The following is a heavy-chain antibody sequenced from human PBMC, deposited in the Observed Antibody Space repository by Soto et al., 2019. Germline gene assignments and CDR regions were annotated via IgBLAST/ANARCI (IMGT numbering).Heavy chain of an antibody. Sequence: PVGSLRLSCEASGFTFSDYVMNWVRQGPGKGLEWVSTIGGAGDTYYADSVEGRFTISRDTSRNTLFLQMNSLRAEDTALYFCAKDGTTGGQHYYAMDVWGQGTTVTVSS. CDR2: IGGAGDT. CDR1: GFTFSDYV. CDR3: AKDGTTGGQHYYAMDV. J-gene: IGHJ6*02. D-gene: IGHD2-15*01. V-gene: IGHV3-23*01.